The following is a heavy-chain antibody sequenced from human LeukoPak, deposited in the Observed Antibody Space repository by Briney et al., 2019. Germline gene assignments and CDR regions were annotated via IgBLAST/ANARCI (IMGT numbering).Heavy chain of an antibody. CDR3: ARASTTVPDLLDH. J-gene: IGHJ4*02. V-gene: IGHV3-74*01. CDR2: IKGDGSST. Sequence: PGGSLRLSCAASGFTFSTYWMHWVRQAPGKGLVWVARIKGDGSSTIYADSVKGRFTISRDNSKNRLYLQTSSLRAEDTAVYYCARASTTVPDLLDHWGRGTLVTVSS. CDR1: GFTFSTYW. D-gene: IGHD4-17*01.